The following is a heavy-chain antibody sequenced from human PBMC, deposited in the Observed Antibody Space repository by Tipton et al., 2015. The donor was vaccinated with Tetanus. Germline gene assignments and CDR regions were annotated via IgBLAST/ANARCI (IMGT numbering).Heavy chain of an antibody. CDR3: ASSFGQLWF. Sequence: TLSLTCTVSGGSISSRSYYWSWIRQHPVKGLEWIGYIYYTGSTYYNPSLKSRVIISADTSKNQFSLKLSSVTAADTAVYYCASSFGQLWFWGQGSLVTVSS. D-gene: IGHD5-18*01. CDR1: GGSISSRSYY. J-gene: IGHJ4*01. CDR2: IYYTGST. V-gene: IGHV4-31*03.